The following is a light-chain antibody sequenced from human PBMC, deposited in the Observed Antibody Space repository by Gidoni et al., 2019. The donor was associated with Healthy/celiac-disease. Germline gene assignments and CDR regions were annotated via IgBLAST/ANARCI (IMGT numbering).Light chain of an antibody. J-gene: IGLJ2*01. CDR3: QAWDSSSRV. Sequence: SYELTQPPSVSVSPGQTASITCPGENLGDKYVCWYQQKPGQSPVLVIYQDSKRPSGIPERFSGSNSGNTATLTISGTQAMDEADYYCQAWDSSSRVFGGGTKLTVL. CDR1: NLGDKY. V-gene: IGLV3-1*01. CDR2: QDS.